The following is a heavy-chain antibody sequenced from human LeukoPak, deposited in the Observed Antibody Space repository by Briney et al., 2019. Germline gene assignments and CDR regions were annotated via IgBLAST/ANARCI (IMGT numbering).Heavy chain of an antibody. Sequence: ASVTVSCKSSGYTFTDYSMHWVRQAPGQGLEWMGWINPNSGDTDYAQKFQGRVTMTRDTSISIAYLEVSRLTSDDTAVYFCARDAIAAAGAGDWGQGTLVTVSS. CDR2: INPNSGDT. CDR1: GYTFTDYS. D-gene: IGHD6-13*01. CDR3: ARDAIAAAGAGD. J-gene: IGHJ4*02. V-gene: IGHV1-2*02.